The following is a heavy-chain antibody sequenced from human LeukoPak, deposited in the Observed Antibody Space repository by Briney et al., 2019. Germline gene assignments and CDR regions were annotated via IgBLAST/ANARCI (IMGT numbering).Heavy chain of an antibody. J-gene: IGHJ5*02. V-gene: IGHV1-2*02. CDR3: ARDRDIVVVPAAIGFDP. D-gene: IGHD2-2*01. CDR1: GYTFTGYY. CDR2: INPNSGGT. Sequence: ASVKVSCKASGYTFTGYYMHWVRQAPGQGLEWMGWINPNSGGTNYAQKFQGRVTMTRDTSISTAYMELSRLRSDDTAVYCCARDRDIVVVPAAIGFDPWGQGTLVTVSS.